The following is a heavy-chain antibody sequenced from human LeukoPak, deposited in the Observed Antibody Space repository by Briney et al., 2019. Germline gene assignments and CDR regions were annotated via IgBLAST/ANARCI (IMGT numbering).Heavy chain of an antibody. CDR1: GFTFGDYS. D-gene: IGHD5-18*01. CDR2: IRSKPYGGTT. J-gene: IGHJ4*02. CDR3: TRVSTEYSYGLLDRDY. Sequence: GGSLILSCTASGFTFGDYSMSWFRQAPGKGLEWVGFIRSKPYGGTTEYVASVKGRFTISRDDSKSIAYLQMNSLKTEDTAVYYCTRVSTEYSYGLLDRDYWGQGTLVTVSS. V-gene: IGHV3-49*03.